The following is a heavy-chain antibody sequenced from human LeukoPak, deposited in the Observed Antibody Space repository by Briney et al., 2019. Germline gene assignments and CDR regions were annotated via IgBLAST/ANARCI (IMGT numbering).Heavy chain of an antibody. V-gene: IGHV1-8*01. CDR1: GYTFTSYD. CDR3: ARSWLRYTSWFDP. D-gene: IGHD3-9*01. CDR2: MNPNSGNT. J-gene: IGHJ5*02. Sequence: ASVKVSCKASGYTFTSYDINWVRQATGQGLEWMGWMNPNSGNTGYAQKFQGRVTMTTDTSTSTAYMELRSLRSDDTAVYYCARSWLRYTSWFDPWGQGTLVTVSS.